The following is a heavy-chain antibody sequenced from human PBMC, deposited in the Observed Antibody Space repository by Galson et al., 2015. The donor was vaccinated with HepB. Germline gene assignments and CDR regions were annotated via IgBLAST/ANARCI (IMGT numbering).Heavy chain of an antibody. CDR3: ARDVFGVVPHAFDI. J-gene: IGHJ3*02. CDR2: IIPIFGTA. CDR1: GGTFSSYA. V-gene: IGHV1-69*13. Sequence: SVKVSCKASGGTFSSYAISWVRQAPGQGLEWMGGIIPIFGTANYAQKFQGRVTITADESTSTAYMELSSLRSEDTAVYYCARDVFGVVPHAFDIWGQGTMVTVSS. D-gene: IGHD3-3*01.